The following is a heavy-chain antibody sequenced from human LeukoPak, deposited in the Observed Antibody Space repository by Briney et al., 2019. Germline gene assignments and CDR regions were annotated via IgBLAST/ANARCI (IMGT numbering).Heavy chain of an antibody. D-gene: IGHD3-10*01. J-gene: IGHJ4*02. V-gene: IGHV1-2*06. CDR3: ARTYGSGSYYDY. Sequence: GASVKVSCKASGYAFTGYYMHWVRQAPGQGLEWMGRINPNSGGTSYAQKFQGRVTMTRDTSISTAYMELSRLRSDDTAVYYCARTYGSGSYYDYWGQGTLVTVSS. CDR2: INPNSGGT. CDR1: GYAFTGYY.